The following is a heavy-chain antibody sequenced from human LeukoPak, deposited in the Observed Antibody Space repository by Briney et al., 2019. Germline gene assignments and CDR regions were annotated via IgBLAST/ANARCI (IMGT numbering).Heavy chain of an antibody. V-gene: IGHV4-38-2*02. D-gene: IGHD5-12*01. CDR3: ARGGREKWLPRNNFDY. J-gene: IGHJ4*02. CDR2: IYQSGST. CDR1: GYSISSGYY. Sequence: PSETLSLTCTVSGYSISSGYYWGWIRQPPGKGLEWIGTIYQSGSTYYNPSLKSRVTISVDTSKNQFSLKLSSVTAADTAVYYCARGGREKWLPRNNFDYWGQGTLVTVSS.